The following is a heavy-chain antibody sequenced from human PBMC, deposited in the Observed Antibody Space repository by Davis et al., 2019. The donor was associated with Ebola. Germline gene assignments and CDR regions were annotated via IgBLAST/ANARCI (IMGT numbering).Heavy chain of an antibody. CDR3: ARDRVAVYGYSYGLYYYYYGMDV. CDR1: GFTFSSYA. CDR2: ISYDGSNK. Sequence: PGGSLRLSCAASGFTFSSYAMHWVRQAPGKGLEWVAVISYDGSNKYYADSVKGRFTISRDNSKNTLYLQMNSLRAEDTAVYYCARDRVAVYGYSYGLYYYYYGMDVWGQGTTVTVSS. V-gene: IGHV3-30-3*01. J-gene: IGHJ6*02. D-gene: IGHD5-18*01.